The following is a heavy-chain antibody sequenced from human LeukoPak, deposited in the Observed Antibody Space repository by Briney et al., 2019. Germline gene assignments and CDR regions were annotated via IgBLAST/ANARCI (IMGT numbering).Heavy chain of an antibody. D-gene: IGHD6-13*01. CDR1: GFTFSSYW. J-gene: IGHJ4*02. V-gene: IGHV3-74*01. Sequence: GGSLRLSCAASGFTFSSYWMHWVRQAPGKGLVWVSRISTDASSTTYADSVKGRFTISRDNAKDTLYLQMNSLRTEDTAVYYCAGHHQAYSRTYWGQGTLVTVSS. CDR2: ISTDASST. CDR3: AGHHQAYSRTY.